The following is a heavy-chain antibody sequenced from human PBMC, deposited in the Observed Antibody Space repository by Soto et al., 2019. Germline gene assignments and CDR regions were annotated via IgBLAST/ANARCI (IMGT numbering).Heavy chain of an antibody. CDR1: GFTFSSYS. CDR3: ASLGWGLRFLEWLSF. V-gene: IGHV3-48*02. D-gene: IGHD3-3*01. CDR2: ISSSSSTI. J-gene: IGHJ4*02. Sequence: EVQLVESGGGLVQAGGSLRLSCAASGFTFSSYSMNWVRQAPGKGLEWVSYISSSSSTIYYADSVKGRFTISRDNAKNSLYLQMNSLRDEDTAVYYCASLGWGLRFLEWLSFWGQGTLVTVSS.